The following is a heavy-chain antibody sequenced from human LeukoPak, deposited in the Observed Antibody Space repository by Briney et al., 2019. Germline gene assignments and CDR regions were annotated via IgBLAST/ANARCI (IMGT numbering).Heavy chain of an antibody. Sequence: SETLSLTCTVSGGSISSYYWSWIRQPPGKGLEWIGYIYYSGSTRYNPSLQSRVSISVDTSKNHFSLKLSSVTAADTAVYYCARRGGHGGSFDYWGQGTLVTVSS. J-gene: IGHJ4*02. D-gene: IGHD4-23*01. V-gene: IGHV4-59*08. CDR1: GGSISSYY. CDR2: IYYSGST. CDR3: ARRGGHGGSFDY.